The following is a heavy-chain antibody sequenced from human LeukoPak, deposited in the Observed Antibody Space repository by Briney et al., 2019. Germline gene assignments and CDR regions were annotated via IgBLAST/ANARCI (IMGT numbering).Heavy chain of an antibody. D-gene: IGHD3-10*02. V-gene: IGHV3-43D*03. J-gene: IGHJ6*04. CDR2: ISWDGGSA. CDR3: AELGITMIGGV. CDR1: GFTFDDYA. Sequence: GGSLRLSCAASGFTFDDYAMHWVRQAPGKGLEWVSLISWDGGSAYYTDSVKGRFTISRDNSKNSLYLQMNSLRAEDTAVYYCAELGITMIGGVWGKGTTVTISS.